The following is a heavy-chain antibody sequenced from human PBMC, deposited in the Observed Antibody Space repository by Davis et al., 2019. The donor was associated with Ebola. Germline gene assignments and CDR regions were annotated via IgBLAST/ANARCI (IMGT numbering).Heavy chain of an antibody. CDR2: IYSGGST. CDR3: ARDNGQQLVGWYFDL. Sequence: GGSLRLSCAASGFTVSSNYMSWVRQAPGKGLERVSVIYSGGSTYYADSVKGRFTISRDNSKNTLYLQMNSLRAEDTAVYYCARDNGQQLVGWYFDLWGRGTLVTVSS. D-gene: IGHD6-13*01. V-gene: IGHV3-66*01. CDR1: GFTVSSNY. J-gene: IGHJ2*01.